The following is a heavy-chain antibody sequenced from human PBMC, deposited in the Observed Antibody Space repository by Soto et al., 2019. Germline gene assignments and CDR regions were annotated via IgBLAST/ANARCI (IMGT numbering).Heavy chain of an antibody. V-gene: IGHV3-30-3*01. CDR1: GFTFSSYA. J-gene: IGHJ4*02. CDR2: ISYDGSKK. Sequence: QVQLVESGGGVVQPGRSLRLSCAASGFTFSSYAMHWVRQAPGKGLEWVAAISYDGSKKYYADSVKGRFTNSRDNSKNTLYLQMDSLRAEDTAVYYCARDLGNSDLDYWGQGTLVTVSS. D-gene: IGHD4-4*01. CDR3: ARDLGNSDLDY.